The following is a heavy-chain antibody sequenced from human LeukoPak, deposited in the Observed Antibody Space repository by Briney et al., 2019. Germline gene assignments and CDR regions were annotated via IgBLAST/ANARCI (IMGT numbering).Heavy chain of an antibody. CDR2: IWYDGSNK. J-gene: IGHJ6*02. Sequence: GGSLRLSCAPSGFTFSSHGMHWVRQAPGKGLEWVAVIWYDGSNKYYADSVKGRFTISRDNSKNTLYLQMNSLRGEDTAVYYCARDGRGSLDYYGMDVWGQGTTVTVSS. CDR1: GFTFSSHG. V-gene: IGHV3-33*01. CDR3: ARDGRGSLDYYGMDV. D-gene: IGHD1-26*01.